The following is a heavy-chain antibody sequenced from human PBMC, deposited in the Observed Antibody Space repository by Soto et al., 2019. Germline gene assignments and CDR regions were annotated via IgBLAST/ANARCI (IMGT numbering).Heavy chain of an antibody. CDR3: ASGVVVPAGVFDS. J-gene: IGHJ4*02. Sequence: GGSLRLSCAASGFTFSDYNINWVRQAPGTGLEWVSSISSSSTYIYYADSVKGRFTISRDNAKNSLYLQMNSLRAEDTAMYYCASGVVVPAGVFDSWGQGTLVTVSS. CDR2: ISSSSTYI. CDR1: GFTFSDYN. V-gene: IGHV3-21*01. D-gene: IGHD2-2*01.